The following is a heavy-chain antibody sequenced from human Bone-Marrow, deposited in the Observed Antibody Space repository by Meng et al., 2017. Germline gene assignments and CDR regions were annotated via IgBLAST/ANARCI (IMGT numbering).Heavy chain of an antibody. J-gene: IGHJ4*02. CDR3: ARGVVGAPCD. D-gene: IGHD1-26*01. V-gene: IGHV1-2*06. CDR1: GYNFPDYY. CDR2: INPNSGGT. Sequence: QVQLVQSGAEVKKPGASVKVSCKPSGYNFPDYYMHWVRQAPGQGLEWMGRINPNSGGTNYAQKFQGRVTMTRDTSISTAYMELSRLRSDDTAVYYCARGVVGAPCDWGQGTLVTVSS.